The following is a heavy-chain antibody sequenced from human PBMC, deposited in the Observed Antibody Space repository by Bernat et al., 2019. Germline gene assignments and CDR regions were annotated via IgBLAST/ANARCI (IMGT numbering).Heavy chain of an antibody. CDR3: ARDPEDTSGWYGNDY. CDR2: ISAYNGNT. CDR1: GYTFSSYG. J-gene: IGHJ4*02. V-gene: IGHV1-18*01. D-gene: IGHD6-19*01. Sequence: QVQLVQSGAEVKKPGASVKVSCKASGYTFSSYGISWVRQAPGQGLEWMGWISAYNGNTNYAQKLQGRVTMTTDTSTSTAYMELRILRSDDTAVYYCARDPEDTSGWYGNDYWGQGTLVTVSS.